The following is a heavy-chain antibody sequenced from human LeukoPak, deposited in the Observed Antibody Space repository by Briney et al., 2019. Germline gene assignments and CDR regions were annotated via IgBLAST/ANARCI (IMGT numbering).Heavy chain of an antibody. CDR1: GGSISSYY. CDR3: ARDDSSGYPGLGY. CDR2: IYYSGST. Sequence: PSETLSLTCTVSGGSISSYYWSWIRQPPGKGLEWIGYIYYSGSTYYNPSLKSRVTISVDTSKNQFSLKLSSVTAADAAVYYCARDDSSGYPGLGYWGQGTLVTVSS. D-gene: IGHD3-22*01. J-gene: IGHJ4*02. V-gene: IGHV4-59*06.